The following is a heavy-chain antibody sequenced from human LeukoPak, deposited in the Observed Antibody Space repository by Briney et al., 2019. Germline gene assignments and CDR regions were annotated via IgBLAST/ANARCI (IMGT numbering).Heavy chain of an antibody. V-gene: IGHV3-23*01. J-gene: IGHJ4*02. D-gene: IGHD6-19*01. Sequence: GGSLRLSCAASGFTFDDYGMSWVRQAPGKGLEWVSAISGSGGSTYYADSVKGRFTISRDNSKNTLYLQMNSLRAEDTAVYYCAKAPYSSGWYGGPNWGQGTLVTVSS. CDR3: AKAPYSSGWYGGPN. CDR1: GFTFDDYG. CDR2: ISGSGGST.